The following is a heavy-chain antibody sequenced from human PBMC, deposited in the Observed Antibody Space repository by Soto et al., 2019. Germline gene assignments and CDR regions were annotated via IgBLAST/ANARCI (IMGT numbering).Heavy chain of an antibody. CDR1: GFIFSSYA. CDR3: AKFLVSRTRGYFDS. J-gene: IGHJ4*01. D-gene: IGHD3-3*01. Sequence: EVQLLESGGGLVQPGGSLRLSCTASGFIFSSYAMSWVRQAPGKGLEWVSAISASGDKAYYADSVKGRFTISRDRSKSLYLQMKSLRAEDTAIYAGAKFLVSRTRGYFDSWGHGTVVNVSS. CDR2: ISASGDKA. V-gene: IGHV3-23*01.